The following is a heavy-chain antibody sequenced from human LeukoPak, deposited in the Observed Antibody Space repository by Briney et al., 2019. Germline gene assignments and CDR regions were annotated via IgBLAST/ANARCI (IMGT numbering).Heavy chain of an antibody. J-gene: IGHJ6*02. CDR1: GYTLTELS. Sequence: ASVKVSCKVSGYTLTELSMQWVRQAPGKGLEGMGGFDPEEGETIYAQKFQGRVTLTEDTSTHTAYLELSSLRSEETAVYYCATDFGSMYYYGMDVWGQGTTVTVSS. CDR3: ATDFGSMYYYGMDV. V-gene: IGHV1-24*01. D-gene: IGHD3-3*01. CDR2: FDPEEGET.